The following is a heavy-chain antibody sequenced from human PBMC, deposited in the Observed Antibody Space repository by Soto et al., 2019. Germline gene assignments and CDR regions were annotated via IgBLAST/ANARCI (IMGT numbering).Heavy chain of an antibody. CDR2: ISAYNGNT. CDR1: GYTFTNYG. V-gene: IGHV1-18*01. Sequence: QVQLVQSGAEVKKPGASVKVSCKASGYTFTNYGISWVRQAPGQGLEWMGWISAYNGNTDYAQKLQGRVTMTTDTSTGTAYMELRSLRSDGTAVYYCARVGAYCVSTSCHDYWGQGTLVTVSS. CDR3: ARVGAYCVSTSCHDY. J-gene: IGHJ4*02. D-gene: IGHD2-2*01.